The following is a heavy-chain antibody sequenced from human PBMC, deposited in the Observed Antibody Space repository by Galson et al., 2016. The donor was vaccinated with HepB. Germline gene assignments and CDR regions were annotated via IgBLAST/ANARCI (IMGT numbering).Heavy chain of an antibody. CDR1: GFTFSSYA. CDR2: TSTAGGYA. V-gene: IGHV3-23*01. D-gene: IGHD3-10*01. J-gene: IGHJ4*02. Sequence: LRLSCAASGFTFSSYAMGWLRRAPGKGLECVATTSTAGGYAYYADSVKGRLTISRDNSKNTLYLQINSLRAEDTAIYYCAKRSPYYFDYWGQGTQVTVSS. CDR3: AKRSPYYFDY.